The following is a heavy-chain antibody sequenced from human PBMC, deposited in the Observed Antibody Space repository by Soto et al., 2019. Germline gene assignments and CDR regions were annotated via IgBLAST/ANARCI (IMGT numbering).Heavy chain of an antibody. CDR3: ARDGLMAYCGRDCFSSYFDY. Sequence: PSETLSLTCSVSGGSISSYYWTWIRQPPGKGLEWIGHISDSGSTNCNPSLKSRVTFSVDTSKNELSLKLSSVTAADTAVYYCARDGLMAYCGRDCFSSYFDYWGQGILVTVSS. CDR2: ISDSGST. V-gene: IGHV4-59*01. D-gene: IGHD2-21*02. CDR1: GGSISSYY. J-gene: IGHJ4*02.